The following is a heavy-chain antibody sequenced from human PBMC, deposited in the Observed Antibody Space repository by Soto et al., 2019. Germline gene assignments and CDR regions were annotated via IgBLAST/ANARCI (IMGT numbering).Heavy chain of an antibody. V-gene: IGHV4-34*01. CDR1: GASLSDNY. CDR2: INHSGNT. CDR3: VRNLAHGYSGNV. J-gene: IGHJ3*01. D-gene: IGHD5-18*01. Sequence: QVHLQQWGAGLLKPSETLSLTCAVYGASLSDNYCNWLRQPPGKGLEWIGEINHSGNTNYNPSLRSRVTVSLDRPNNQVSLKLSSVTAADTAVYFCVRNLAHGYSGNVWGHGTMVTVSS.